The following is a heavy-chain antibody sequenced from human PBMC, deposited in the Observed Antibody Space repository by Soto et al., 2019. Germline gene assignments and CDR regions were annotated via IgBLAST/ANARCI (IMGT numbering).Heavy chain of an antibody. V-gene: IGHV1-46*01. CDR3: ARSYYYDSSGYSLFDS. CDR1: GYTFTSYY. CDR2: INPSGGST. Sequence: EASVKVSCKASGYTFTSYYMHWVRQAPGQGLEWMGIINPSGGSTSYAQKFQGRVTMTRDTSTSTVYMELSSLRSEDTAVYYCARSYYYDSSGYSLFDSWGQGTLVTVSS. J-gene: IGHJ4*02. D-gene: IGHD3-22*01.